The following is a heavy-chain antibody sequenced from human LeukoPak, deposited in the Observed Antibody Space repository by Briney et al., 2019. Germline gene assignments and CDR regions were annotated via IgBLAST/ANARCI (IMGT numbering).Heavy chain of an antibody. D-gene: IGHD3-22*01. CDR3: AGYYYDSSGYRYYFDY. V-gene: IGHV3-23*01. Sequence: GGSLRLSCAASGFTFSSYAMSWVRQAPGKGLEWVSAISGSGGSTYYADSVKGRFTISRDNSKNTLYLQMNSLRAEDTAVYYCAGYYYDSSGYRYYFDYWGQGTLVTVSS. CDR2: ISGSGGST. CDR1: GFTFSSYA. J-gene: IGHJ4*02.